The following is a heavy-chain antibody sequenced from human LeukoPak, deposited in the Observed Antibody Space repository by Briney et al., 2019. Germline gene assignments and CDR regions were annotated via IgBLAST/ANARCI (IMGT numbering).Heavy chain of an antibody. CDR3: ARDTSSWFDP. J-gene: IGHJ5*02. CDR2: IYYSGST. Sequence: PSETLSLTCTVSGGSISSGGYYWSWIRQHPGKGLEWIGYIYYSGSTYCNPSLKSRLTISVDTSKNQFSLELSSVTAADTAVYYCARDTSSWFDPWGQGTLVTVSS. D-gene: IGHD2-2*01. CDR1: GGSISSGGYY. V-gene: IGHV4-31*03.